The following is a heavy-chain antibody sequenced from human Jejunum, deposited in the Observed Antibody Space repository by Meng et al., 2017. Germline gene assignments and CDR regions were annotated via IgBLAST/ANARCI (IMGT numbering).Heavy chain of an antibody. J-gene: IGHJ4*02. CDR3: AHRSSYGRNWDTPIFNY. CDR2: IYWDDDK. V-gene: IGHV2-5*02. Sequence: ITLKESGPTLVKPTETLTLTCTFSGFSLTTAGVGVGWVRQPPGEALEWLVVIYWDDDKRYSPSLKSRLTITKDTAKNQVVLRMTNMDPVDTGTYFCAHRSSYGRNWDTPIFNYWGLGTLVTVSS. D-gene: IGHD1/OR15-1a*01. CDR1: GFSLTTAGVG.